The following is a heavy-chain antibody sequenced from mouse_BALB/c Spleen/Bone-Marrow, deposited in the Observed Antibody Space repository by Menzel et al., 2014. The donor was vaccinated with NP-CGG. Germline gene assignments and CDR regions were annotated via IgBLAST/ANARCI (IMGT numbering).Heavy chain of an antibody. CDR3: ARGTLRGALDY. D-gene: IGHD2-14*01. CDR2: ISYSGST. J-gene: IGHJ4*01. CDR1: GYSITSDYA. V-gene: IGHV3-2*02. Sequence: EVKLVDSGPGLVKPSQSLSLTCTVTGYSITSDYAWNWIRQFPGNKLEWMGYISYSGSTIYNPSLKSRISLTRDTSRNQFFLQLNSVTTEDTATYYCARGTLRGALDYWGQGTSVTVSS.